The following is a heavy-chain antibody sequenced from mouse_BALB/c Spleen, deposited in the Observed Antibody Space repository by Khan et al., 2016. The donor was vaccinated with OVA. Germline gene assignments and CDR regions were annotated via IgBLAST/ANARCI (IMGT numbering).Heavy chain of an antibody. Sequence: EVQLVESGGGLVQPGGSLKLSCAASGSPFSSFGMHWVRQAPEKGLEWVAYIGSDSKTIHYADTVKGRFTISRDHPKNPLVLQMTSLRSEDTAMYCCVRSRDWSWFASWGEGTLVTVSS. CDR3: VRSRDWSWFAS. CDR2: IGSDSKTI. V-gene: IGHV5-17*02. CDR1: GSPFSSFG. D-gene: IGHD2-13*01. J-gene: IGHJ3*01.